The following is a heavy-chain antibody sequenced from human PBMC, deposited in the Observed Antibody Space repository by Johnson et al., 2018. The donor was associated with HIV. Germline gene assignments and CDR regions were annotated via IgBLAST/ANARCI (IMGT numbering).Heavy chain of an antibody. CDR3: TSRRSLIDLQYAVDV. CDR2: IRYDGSNK. CDR1: GFTFRSYG. V-gene: IGHV3-30*02. Sequence: QVQLVESGGGVVQPGGSLRLSCAASGFTFRSYGMHWVRQAPGKGLAWVAFIRYDGSNKYYADSVKGRFTISRDKSKNTLYLQMNSLRPEDTAVYYCTSRRSLIDLQYAVDVWGQGTMVTVSS. D-gene: IGHD2-15*01. J-gene: IGHJ3*01.